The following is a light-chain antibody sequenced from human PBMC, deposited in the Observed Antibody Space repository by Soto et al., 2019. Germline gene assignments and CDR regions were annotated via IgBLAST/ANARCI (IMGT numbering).Light chain of an antibody. CDR2: WAS. J-gene: IGKJ1*01. V-gene: IGKV4-1*01. Sequence: DIEMTQSPDSLAVSLGERATINCKSSQSVLHSPNNKNYLAWYQQQPGQPPKLLIYWASTRESGVPDRFSGSGSGTDFTLTISSLQAEDVAVYYCHQYNGIPWTFGQGTKVEIK. CDR3: HQYNGIPWT. CDR1: QSVLHSPNNKNY.